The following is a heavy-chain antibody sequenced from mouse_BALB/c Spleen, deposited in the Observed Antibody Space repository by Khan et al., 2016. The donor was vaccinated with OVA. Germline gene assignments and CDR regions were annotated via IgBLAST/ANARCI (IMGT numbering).Heavy chain of an antibody. J-gene: IGHJ3*01. CDR1: GFNIKDHY. Sequence: EVELVESGAEFVRSGASVKLSCTASGFNIKDHYMHWVKQRPEQGLEWIGRIAPANGNIEYDPKFQGKATITADTSSNTAHLQLSSLTSEDTAVYCCVRSPGSSVYWGQGTLVTVSA. V-gene: IGHV14-3*02. D-gene: IGHD1-1*01. CDR3: VRSPGSSVY. CDR2: IAPANGNI.